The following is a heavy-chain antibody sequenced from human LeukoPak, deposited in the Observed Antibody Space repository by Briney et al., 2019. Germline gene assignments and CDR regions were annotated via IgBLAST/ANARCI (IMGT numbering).Heavy chain of an antibody. CDR3: AKDDSTSGYYFDY. V-gene: IGHV3-30*02. CDR1: RFTFSSYG. Sequence: SGGSLRLSCAASRFTFSSYGMHWVRQAPGKGLQWVAYIRYDGSNQYYADSAKGRFTISRDNSKNTLYLQVNTLRSEDTAVYYCAKDDSTSGYYFDYWGQGTLVTVSS. D-gene: IGHD2-2*01. CDR2: IRYDGSNQ. J-gene: IGHJ4*02.